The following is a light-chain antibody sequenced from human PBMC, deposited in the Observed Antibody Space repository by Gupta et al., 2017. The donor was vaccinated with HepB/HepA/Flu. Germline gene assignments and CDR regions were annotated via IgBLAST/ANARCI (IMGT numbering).Light chain of an antibody. CDR3: GTWDSSLSAGV. CDR1: SSNIGNNY. V-gene: IGLV1-51*01. J-gene: IGLJ3*02. Sequence: QSVLTQPPSASAAPGQKVTISCSGSSSNIGNNYVSWYQQLPGTAPKLLIYDNNKRPSGIPDRFSGSKSGTSATLGITGRQTGDEADYYCGTWDSSLSAGVFGGGTKLTVL. CDR2: DNN.